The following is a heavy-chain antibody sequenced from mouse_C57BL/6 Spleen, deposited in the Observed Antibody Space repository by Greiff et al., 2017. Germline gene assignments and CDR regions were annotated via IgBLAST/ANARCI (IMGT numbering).Heavy chain of an antibody. J-gene: IGHJ3*01. CDR3: AKIYDGGAY. V-gene: IGHV2-4*01. D-gene: IGHD2-3*01. CDR2: IWSGGST. Sequence: VKLVESGPGLVQPSQSLSITCTVSGFSLTSYGVHWVRQPPGKGLEWLGVIWSGGSTDYNAAFISRLSISKDNSKSQVFFKMNSLQADDTAIYYCAKIYDGGAYWGQGTLVTVSA. CDR1: GFSLTSYG.